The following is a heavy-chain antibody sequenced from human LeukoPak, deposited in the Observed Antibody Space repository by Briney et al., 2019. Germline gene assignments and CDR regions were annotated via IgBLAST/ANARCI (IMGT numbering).Heavy chain of an antibody. D-gene: IGHD3-9*01. J-gene: IGHJ5*02. CDR1: GYTFAGYS. Sequence: ASVKVSCKGFGYTFAGYSIHWVRQAPGQGLEWMGWINPNSGGTKYAQEFQDRVTMTRDTSISTAYMELSSLTSDDTAVYYCARLHDIPSKFPWGQGTQVTVSS. CDR3: ARLHDIPSKFP. V-gene: IGHV1-2*02. CDR2: INPNSGGT.